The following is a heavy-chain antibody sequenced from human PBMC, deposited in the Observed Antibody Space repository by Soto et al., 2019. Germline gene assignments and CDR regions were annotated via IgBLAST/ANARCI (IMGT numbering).Heavy chain of an antibody. CDR3: AKAGHSLPDPEAYYYGMDV. Sequence: EVQLLESGGGLVQPGGSLRLSCAASGFTFSSYAMSWVRQAPGKGLEWVSAISGRGGSTYYADSVKGRFTISRDNSKNTLYLQMNSLKAADTAVYYCAKAGHSLPDPEAYYYGMDVWGQGTTVTVSS. V-gene: IGHV3-23*01. D-gene: IGHD2-21*01. CDR1: GFTFSSYA. J-gene: IGHJ6*02. CDR2: ISGRGGST.